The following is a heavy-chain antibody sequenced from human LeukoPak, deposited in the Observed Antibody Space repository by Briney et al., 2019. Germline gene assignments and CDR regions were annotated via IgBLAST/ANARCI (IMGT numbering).Heavy chain of an antibody. Sequence: GGSLRLSCAASGFTFDDYAMHWVRPPPGKGLEWVSLISWDGGSTYYADSVKGRFTISSDNSKNSLYLQMDSLRAEGTALYYCAKGWRRRVGSRRDSSSWYRGPAGLRKGTYYYYYYMDVWGKGTTVTVSS. CDR1: GFTFDDYA. CDR3: AKGWRRRVGSRRDSSSWYRGPAGLRKGTYYYYYYMDV. J-gene: IGHJ6*03. V-gene: IGHV3-43D*03. CDR2: ISWDGGST. D-gene: IGHD6-13*01.